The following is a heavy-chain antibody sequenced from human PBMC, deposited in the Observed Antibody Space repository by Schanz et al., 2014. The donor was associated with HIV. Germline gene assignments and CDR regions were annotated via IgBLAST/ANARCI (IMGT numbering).Heavy chain of an antibody. CDR2: LIPIFDTT. Sequence: QVQLVQSGAEVKKPGSSVKVFCRASGGTFINYAFSWVRQAPGQGLEWMGGLIPIFDTTNYAQKFRGRVTITADKSTSTVYMDLSSLRSEDTAVYYCARTYTGDWSTGADWGQGTLVTVSS. D-gene: IGHD2-21*02. CDR3: ARTYTGDWSTGAD. J-gene: IGHJ4*02. CDR1: GGTFINYA. V-gene: IGHV1-69*06.